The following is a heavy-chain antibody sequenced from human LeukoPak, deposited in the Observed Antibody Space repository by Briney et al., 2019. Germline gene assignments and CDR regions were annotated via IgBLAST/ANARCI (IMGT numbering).Heavy chain of an antibody. Sequence: GGSLRLSCVASEFTVSSSYMNWVRQAPGKGLEWVSAISGSGGNRYYADSVKGRFTISRDNSKNTLYLQMNSLRAEDTAVYYCATFGGAYGGYGRVYLDDWGQGTLVTVSS. CDR1: EFTVSSSY. V-gene: IGHV3-23*01. CDR2: ISGSGGNR. CDR3: ATFGGAYGGYGRVYLDD. J-gene: IGHJ4*02. D-gene: IGHD5-12*01.